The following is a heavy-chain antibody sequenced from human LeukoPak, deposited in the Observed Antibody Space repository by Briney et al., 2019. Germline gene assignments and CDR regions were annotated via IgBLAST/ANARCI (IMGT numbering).Heavy chain of an antibody. CDR2: INHNGNVN. J-gene: IGHJ6*02. V-gene: IGHV3-7*03. Sequence: RQAPGKGLEGVASINHNGNVNYYVDSVKGRFTISRDNAKNSLYLQMSNLRAEDTAVYFCARGGGLDVWGQGATVTVSS. CDR3: ARGGGLDV. D-gene: IGHD3-16*01.